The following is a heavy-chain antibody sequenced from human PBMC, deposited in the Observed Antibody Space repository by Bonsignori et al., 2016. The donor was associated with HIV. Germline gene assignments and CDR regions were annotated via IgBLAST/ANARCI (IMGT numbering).Heavy chain of an antibody. J-gene: IGHJ4*02. CDR3: AKHVSSGTWAFRE. CDR2: ITGRGETT. Sequence: WIRQPPGKGLEWVSSITGRGETTYYADSVKGRFFISKDSSSDTLFLQMSSLRAEDTADYYCAKHVSSGTWAFREWGQATLVTVSS. V-gene: IGHV3-23*01. D-gene: IGHD3-16*01.